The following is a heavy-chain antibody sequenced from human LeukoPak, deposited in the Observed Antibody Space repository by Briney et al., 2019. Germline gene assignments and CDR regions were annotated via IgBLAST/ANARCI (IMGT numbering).Heavy chain of an antibody. Sequence: SETLSLTCTVSGGSIDSTSYYWGWFRQPPGKGLEWIGTTYYRANTYYNPSFTSRVSISVDTSKRQFSLRLTSVTAADTAVVYCARAEGEIYYRSGSNNWFDPWGQGTLVTVSS. CDR2: TYYRANT. D-gene: IGHD3-10*01. CDR1: GGSIDSTSYY. CDR3: ARAEGEIYYRSGSNNWFDP. V-gene: IGHV4-39*01. J-gene: IGHJ5*02.